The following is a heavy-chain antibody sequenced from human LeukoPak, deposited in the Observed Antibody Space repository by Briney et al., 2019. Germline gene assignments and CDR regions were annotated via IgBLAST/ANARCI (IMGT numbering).Heavy chain of an antibody. J-gene: IGHJ4*02. CDR1: GFTFSSYA. V-gene: IGHV3-30*04. Sequence: GRSLRLSCAASGFTFSSYAMHWVRQAPGKGLEWVAVISYDGSNKYYADSVKGRFTISRDNSKNTLYLQMNSLRAEDTAVYYCASQCSGGSCYSKNRDYWGQGTLVTVSS. CDR3: ASQCSGGSCYSKNRDY. D-gene: IGHD2-15*01. CDR2: ISYDGSNK.